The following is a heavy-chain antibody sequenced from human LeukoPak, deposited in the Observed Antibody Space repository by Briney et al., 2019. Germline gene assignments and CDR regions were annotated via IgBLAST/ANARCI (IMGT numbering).Heavy chain of an antibody. CDR3: ARGGAAGPYYFDY. Sequence: QSGGSLRLSCAASGFTFSSYSMNWVRQAPGKGLEWVSYISSSGNTIYYADSVKGRFSTSRDDAKNSLYLQMNTLRAEDTAVYYCARGGAAGPYYFDYWGQGTLVTVSS. CDR2: ISSSGNTI. CDR1: GFTFSSYS. J-gene: IGHJ4*02. V-gene: IGHV3-48*01. D-gene: IGHD6-25*01.